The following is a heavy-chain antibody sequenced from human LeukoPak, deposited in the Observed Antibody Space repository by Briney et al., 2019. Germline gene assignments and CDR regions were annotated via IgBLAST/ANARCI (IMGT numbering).Heavy chain of an antibody. D-gene: IGHD5-18*01. CDR1: GFTFDDYA. J-gene: IGHJ3*02. V-gene: IGHV3-9*01. CDR3: ARGYSYGYSHDAFDI. Sequence: GRSLRLSCAASGFTFDDYAMHWVRQAPGKGLEWVSGISWNSGSIGYADSVKGRFTISRDNAKNSLYLQMNSLRAEDTALYYCARGYSYGYSHDAFDIWGQGTMVTVSS. CDR2: ISWNSGSI.